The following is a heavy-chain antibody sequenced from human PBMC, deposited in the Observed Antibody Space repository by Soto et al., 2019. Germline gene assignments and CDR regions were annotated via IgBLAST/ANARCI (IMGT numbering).Heavy chain of an antibody. CDR1: GFNVSTNY. D-gene: IGHD1-26*01. CDR2: IYSGGTT. Sequence: LRLSCAASGFNVSTNYMTWVRQAPGKGLEWVSVIYSGGTTYYADSVNGRFIISRDNFKNTLYLQMNNLRAEDTALYYCARGSGSLYYFHYWGQGTLVTVSS. J-gene: IGHJ4*02. V-gene: IGHV3-53*01. CDR3: ARGSGSLYYFHY.